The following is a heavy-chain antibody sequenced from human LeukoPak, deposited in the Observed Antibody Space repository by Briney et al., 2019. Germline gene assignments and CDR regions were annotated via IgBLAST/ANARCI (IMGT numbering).Heavy chain of an antibody. CDR3: ARDSSVFDWLSPFDY. D-gene: IGHD3-9*01. Sequence: AASVKVSCKASGYTFTSYGISWVRQAPGQGLEWMGWISAYNGNTNYAQKLQGRVTMTTDTSTSTAYMELRSLRSDDTAVYYCARDSSVFDWLSPFDYWGQGTLVTVSS. J-gene: IGHJ4*02. CDR2: ISAYNGNT. CDR1: GYTFTSYG. V-gene: IGHV1-18*01.